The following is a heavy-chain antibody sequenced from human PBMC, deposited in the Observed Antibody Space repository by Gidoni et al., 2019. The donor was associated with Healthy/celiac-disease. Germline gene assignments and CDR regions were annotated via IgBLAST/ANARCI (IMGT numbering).Heavy chain of an antibody. CDR1: GFTFSDYY. J-gene: IGHJ4*02. Sequence: QVQLVDTGGGLVKPGGSLRLSCAASGFTFSDYYMSWIRQAPGKGLEWVSYISSSSSYTNYADSVKGRFTISRDNAKNSLYLQMNSLRAEDTAVYYCARVSLRYFDWSYWDFDYWGQGTLVTVSS. D-gene: IGHD3-9*01. CDR3: ARVSLRYFDWSYWDFDY. V-gene: IGHV3-11*05. CDR2: ISSSSSYT.